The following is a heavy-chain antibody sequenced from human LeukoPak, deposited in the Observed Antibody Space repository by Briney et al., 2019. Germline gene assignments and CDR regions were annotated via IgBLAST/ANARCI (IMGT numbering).Heavy chain of an antibody. J-gene: IGHJ4*02. D-gene: IGHD6-6*01. V-gene: IGHV1-46*01. Sequence: ASVKVSCKASGYSFTSYYMHWVRQAPGQGLEWMGIINPSGGSTSYAQKFQGRVTMTRDTSISTAYMELSRLRSDDTAVYYCASLSIWANWGQGTLVTVSS. CDR2: INPSGGST. CDR3: ASLSIWAN. CDR1: GYSFTSYY.